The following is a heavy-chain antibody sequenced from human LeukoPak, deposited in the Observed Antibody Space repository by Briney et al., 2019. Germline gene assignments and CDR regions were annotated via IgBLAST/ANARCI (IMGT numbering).Heavy chain of an antibody. J-gene: IGHJ5*02. D-gene: IGHD3-16*01. Sequence: IPSQTLSLTCTVSGGSISSGDYYWSWIRQPPGKGLEWIGYIYYSGSTYYNPSLKSRVTISVDTSKNQFSLKLSSVTAADTAVYYCAREGLPLGWFDPWGQGTLVTVSS. CDR2: IYYSGST. CDR3: AREGLPLGWFDP. CDR1: GGSISSGDYY. V-gene: IGHV4-30-4*08.